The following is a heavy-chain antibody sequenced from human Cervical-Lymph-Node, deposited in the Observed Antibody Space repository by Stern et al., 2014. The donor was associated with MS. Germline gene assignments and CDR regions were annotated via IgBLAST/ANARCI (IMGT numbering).Heavy chain of an antibody. D-gene: IGHD2-8*02. CDR3: AKHACTGAACPFDL. Sequence: VQLVESGPGLVKPSETLSLTCAVSGDSISSYTHYWARIRQPPVKGFEWIGRVYYSGATYYNPSLKIPFSMPVETSKNLFPLGLSSGTAADTAVYYCAKHACTGAACPFDLWGQGTLVTVSS. J-gene: IGHJ4*02. CDR2: VYYSGAT. CDR1: GDSISSYTHY. V-gene: IGHV4-39*01.